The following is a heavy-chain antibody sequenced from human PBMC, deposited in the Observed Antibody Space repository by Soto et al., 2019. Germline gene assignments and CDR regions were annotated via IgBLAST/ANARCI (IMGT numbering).Heavy chain of an antibody. V-gene: IGHV1-24*01. CDR2: FDPEDGET. CDR3: RSVFWTPGWYYGMDV. Sequence: QVQLVQSGAEVKKPGASVKVSCKVSGYTLTELSMHWVRQAPGKGLEWMGGFDPEDGETIYAQKFQGRVTMTEDTAXDNAYRELSSLRSEDTAVYYCRSVFWTPGWYYGMDVWGQGTTVTVSS. CDR1: GYTLTELS. D-gene: IGHD3-3*01. J-gene: IGHJ6*02.